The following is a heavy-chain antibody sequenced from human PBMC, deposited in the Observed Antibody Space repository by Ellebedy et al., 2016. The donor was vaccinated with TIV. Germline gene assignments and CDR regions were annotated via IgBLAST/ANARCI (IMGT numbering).Heavy chain of an antibody. CDR1: GFTFNSYK. CDR2: ISPSTSYV. CDR3: TREEITYDC. Sequence: PGGSLRLSCAASGFTFNSYKMNWVRQAPGKGLAWVSSISPSTSYVSYADSVKGRFTISRDNTKNSLFLHMNSLRAEDTAVYYCTREEITYDCWGQGTLVTVSS. J-gene: IGHJ4*02. D-gene: IGHD3-16*01. V-gene: IGHV3-21*01.